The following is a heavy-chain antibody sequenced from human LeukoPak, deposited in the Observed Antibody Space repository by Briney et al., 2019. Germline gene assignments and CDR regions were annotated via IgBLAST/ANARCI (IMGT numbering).Heavy chain of an antibody. CDR1: GYTITGYY. V-gene: IGHV1-2*02. J-gene: IGHJ4*02. CDR3: AVAPGDY. CDR2: INPNSGDT. D-gene: IGHD2-21*01. Sequence: ASVKVSCKASGYTITGYYLQWVRQAPGQGLEWMGWINPNSGDTNYARKFQGRVTLTRDTSISTVYMELTTLTSDDTALYYCAVAPGDYWGQGTLVSVSA.